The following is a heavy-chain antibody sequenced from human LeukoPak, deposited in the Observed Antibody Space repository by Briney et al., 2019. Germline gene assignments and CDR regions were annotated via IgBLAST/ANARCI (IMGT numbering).Heavy chain of an antibody. CDR3: ARDGSDYYGSGGNWFDP. Sequence: GGSLRLSCAASGFTFSDYYMSWIRQAPGKGLEWVSYISSSSSYTNYADSVKGRFTISRDNAKNSLYLQMNSLRAEDTAVYYCARDGSDYYGSGGNWFDPWGQGTLVTVSS. J-gene: IGHJ5*02. D-gene: IGHD3-10*01. V-gene: IGHV3-11*05. CDR1: GFTFSDYY. CDR2: ISSSSSYT.